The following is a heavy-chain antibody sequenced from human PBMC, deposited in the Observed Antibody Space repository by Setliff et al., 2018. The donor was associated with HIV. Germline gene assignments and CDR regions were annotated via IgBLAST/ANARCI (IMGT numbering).Heavy chain of an antibody. CDR3: ARDGHLYGQPFDY. V-gene: IGHV1-69-2*01. Sequence: SCKASGYTFTDYYIHWVQQAPGKGLEWMGRVDPEDGETTYAEKFQGRITITADTSTDTAYLELSSLSAEDAAVYFCARDGHLYGQPFDYWGQGALVTVSS. D-gene: IGHD3-10*01. J-gene: IGHJ4*02. CDR1: GYTFTDYY. CDR2: VDPEDGET.